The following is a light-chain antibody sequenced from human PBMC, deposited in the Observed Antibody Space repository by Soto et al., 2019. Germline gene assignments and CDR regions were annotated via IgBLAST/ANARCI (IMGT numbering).Light chain of an antibody. CDR2: GAS. CDR3: QQYNNWPFT. CDR1: QSVSSN. Sequence: EIVMTQSTATLSVSPGERATLSCRASQSVSSNLAWYQQKPGQVPRLLIYGASTRATGIPARFSGSGSGTEFTLTIRSLQSADFAVYYCQQYNNWPFTFGPGTKVDIK. J-gene: IGKJ3*01. V-gene: IGKV3D-15*01.